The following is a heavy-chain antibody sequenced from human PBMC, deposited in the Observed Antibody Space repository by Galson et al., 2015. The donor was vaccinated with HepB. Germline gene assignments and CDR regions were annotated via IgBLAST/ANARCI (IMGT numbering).Heavy chain of an antibody. D-gene: IGHD3-10*01. CDR2: ISYDGSNK. CDR3: ARESFRERITMVRGVGRGAFDI. J-gene: IGHJ3*02. Sequence: SLRLSCAASGFTFSSYAMHWVRQAPGEGLEWVAVISYDGSNKYYADSVKGRFTISRDNSKNTLYLQMNSLRAEDTAVYYCARESFRERITMVRGVGRGAFDIWGQGTMVTVSS. CDR1: GFTFSSYA. V-gene: IGHV3-30*04.